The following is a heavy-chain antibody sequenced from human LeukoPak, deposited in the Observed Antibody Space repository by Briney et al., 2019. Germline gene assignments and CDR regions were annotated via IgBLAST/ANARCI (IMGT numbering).Heavy chain of an antibody. V-gene: IGHV3-23*01. CDR1: GFTFSSYA. CDR2: ISGSGGST. CDR3: AKDRDYDILTGYYRSGAFDI. Sequence: QSGGSLRLSCAASGFTFSSYAMSWVRQAPGKGLEWVSAISGSGGSTYYADSVKGRFTISRDNSKNTLYLQMNSLRAEDTAVYYCAKDRDYDILTGYYRSGAFDIWGQGTMVTVSS. D-gene: IGHD3-9*01. J-gene: IGHJ3*02.